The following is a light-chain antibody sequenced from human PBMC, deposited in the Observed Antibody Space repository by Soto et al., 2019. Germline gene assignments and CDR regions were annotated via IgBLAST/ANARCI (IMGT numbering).Light chain of an antibody. V-gene: IGLV2-14*01. Sequence: QSVLTQPASVSGSPGQSITISCTGTSSDVGGYNYVSGYQQHPGKAPKLMIYGVRNRPSGVSNRFSGSKSGNTASLTISGLQAEDEADYYCSSYTSSSTYVFXPGTKVTVL. J-gene: IGLJ1*01. CDR1: SSDVGGYNY. CDR3: SSYTSSSTYV. CDR2: GVR.